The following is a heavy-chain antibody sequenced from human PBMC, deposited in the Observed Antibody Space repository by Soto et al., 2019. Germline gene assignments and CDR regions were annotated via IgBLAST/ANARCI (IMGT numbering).Heavy chain of an antibody. D-gene: IGHD3-10*01. Sequence: QAQLQESGPGLVKPSETLSLTCTVSGGSINSYYWSWIRQPAGKGLEWIGRIYSGGSTNYNPSLKSRVTMSVDTSKNQFSLKVTSVAAADTAVYYCARGPGGFGDFSLDYWGQGTLVTVAP. CDR2: IYSGGST. CDR3: ARGPGGFGDFSLDY. CDR1: GGSINSYY. V-gene: IGHV4-4*07. J-gene: IGHJ4*02.